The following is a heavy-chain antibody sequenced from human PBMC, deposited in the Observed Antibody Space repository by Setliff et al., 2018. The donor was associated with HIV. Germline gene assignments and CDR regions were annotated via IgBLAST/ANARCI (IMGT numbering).Heavy chain of an antibody. Sequence: LSLTCTVSGGSIRSHYWSWVRQPPGKGLEWLGYVSYSGSTNFNPSLESRLAMSVDMSKNHFSLKLRSVTAADTAVYYCARHGHFYDSSSSDAFDIWGHGTMVTVSS. D-gene: IGHD3-22*01. CDR2: VSYSGST. J-gene: IGHJ3*02. CDR1: GGSIRSHY. CDR3: ARHGHFYDSSSSDAFDI. V-gene: IGHV4-59*08.